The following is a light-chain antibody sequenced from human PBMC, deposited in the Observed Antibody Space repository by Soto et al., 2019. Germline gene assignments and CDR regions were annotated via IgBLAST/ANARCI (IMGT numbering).Light chain of an antibody. CDR3: CSYAGSYTWV. CDR1: NSDVGGYNF. Sequence: QSALTQPRSVSGSPGQSVTISCTGTNSDVGGYNFVSWYQQQPGKAPKLMIYDVSKRPSGVPDRFSGSQSCNTASLTISGLQAEDEADYYCCSYAGSYTWVFGGGTKLTVL. CDR2: DVS. J-gene: IGLJ3*02. V-gene: IGLV2-11*01.